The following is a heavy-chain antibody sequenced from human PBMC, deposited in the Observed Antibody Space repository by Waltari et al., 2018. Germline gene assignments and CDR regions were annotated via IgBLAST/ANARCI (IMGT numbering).Heavy chain of an antibody. CDR1: GFTFSSYG. V-gene: IGHV3-23*01. J-gene: IGHJ4*02. CDR2: ISGGSDYI. D-gene: IGHD2-21*02. CDR3: AKGGVVTAWDEY. Sequence: EVQLLESGGGLVQPGGSLRLSCAASGFTFSSYGMSWVRQAPGKGPEGVSAISGGSDYIDYADSVRGRFTISRDNSKNTLYLQMSSLKAEDTAVYYCAKGGVVTAWDEYWGQGTLVTVSS.